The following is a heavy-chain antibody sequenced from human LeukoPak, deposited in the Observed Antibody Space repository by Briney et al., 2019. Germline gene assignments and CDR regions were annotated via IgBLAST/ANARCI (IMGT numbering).Heavy chain of an antibody. D-gene: IGHD6-19*01. V-gene: IGHV4-4*07. Sequence: SETLSLTCTVSGGSIRSYYWSRIRQPAGKGLEWIGRIYTSGSTNYNPTLKSRVTMSADTSKNQFSLKLSSVTAADTAVYYCARRAVAGHFDYWGQGTLVTVSS. CDR2: IYTSGST. CDR1: GGSIRSYY. J-gene: IGHJ4*02. CDR3: ARRAVAGHFDY.